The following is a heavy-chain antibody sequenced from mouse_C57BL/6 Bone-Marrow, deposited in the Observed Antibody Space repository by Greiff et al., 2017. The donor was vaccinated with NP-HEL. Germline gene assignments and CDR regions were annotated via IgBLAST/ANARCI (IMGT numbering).Heavy chain of an antibody. Sequence: QVQLQQPGAELVKPGASVKLSCKASGYTFTSYWMHWVKQRPGQGLEWIGMIHPNSGSTNYNEKFKSKATLTVDNSSSTAYMQLSSLTSEDSAVYYCASDDGYYADYFDYWGQGTTLTVSS. V-gene: IGHV1-64*01. D-gene: IGHD2-3*01. J-gene: IGHJ2*01. CDR1: GYTFTSYW. CDR3: ASDDGYYADYFDY. CDR2: IHPNSGST.